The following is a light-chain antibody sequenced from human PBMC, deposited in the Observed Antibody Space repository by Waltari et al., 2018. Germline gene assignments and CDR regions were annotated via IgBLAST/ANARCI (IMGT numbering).Light chain of an antibody. CDR2: AAS. V-gene: IGKV1-39*01. J-gene: IGKJ1*01. CDR3: QKSSSTPPWT. Sequence: DIQMTQSPSSLSASVVDRVTITCRASQSISIYLNWYQQNPGKAPKLLIYAASSLQSGVPSRFSGSGSGTDFTLTISSLQPEDFATYYCQKSSSTPPWTFGQGTKVEIK. CDR1: QSISIY.